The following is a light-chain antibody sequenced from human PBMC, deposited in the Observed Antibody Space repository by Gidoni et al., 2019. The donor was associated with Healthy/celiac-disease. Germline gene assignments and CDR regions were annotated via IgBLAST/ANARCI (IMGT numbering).Light chain of an antibody. J-gene: IGKJ1*01. Sequence: DIQLTQSPSSLSASVGDRVTITCRASQRISSYLNWYQQKPGKAPKLLIYAASSLQSGVPSRFSGSGSGTDFTLTISSLQPEDFATYYGQQSYSTPTFGQGTKVEIK. CDR1: QRISSY. CDR3: QQSYSTPT. V-gene: IGKV1-39*01. CDR2: AAS.